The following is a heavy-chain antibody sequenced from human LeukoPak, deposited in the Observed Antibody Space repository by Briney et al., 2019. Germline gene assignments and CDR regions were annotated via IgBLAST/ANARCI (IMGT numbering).Heavy chain of an antibody. CDR2: IYYSGST. Sequence: PSETLSLTCAVYGGSFSGYYWSWIRQPPGKGLEWIGYIYYSGSTNYNPSLKSRVTISVDTSKNQFSLKLSSVAAADTAVYYCARSRSSGGSSWYNYWGQGTLVTVSS. CDR1: GGSFSGYY. V-gene: IGHV4-59*01. CDR3: ARSRSSGGSSWYNY. J-gene: IGHJ4*02. D-gene: IGHD6-13*01.